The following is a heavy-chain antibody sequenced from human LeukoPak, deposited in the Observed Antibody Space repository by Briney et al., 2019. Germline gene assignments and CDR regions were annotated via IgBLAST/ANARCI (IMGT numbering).Heavy chain of an antibody. D-gene: IGHD3-10*01. J-gene: IGHJ4*02. CDR2: INAGNGNT. Sequence: ASVKVSCKASGYTFTSYAMHWVRQAPGQRLEWMGWINAGNGNTKYSQKFQGRVTITRGTSASTAYMELSSLRSEDTAVYYCARGSNYYGSGSYYFGRGGPENFDYWGQGTLVTVSS. CDR1: GYTFTSYA. CDR3: ARGSNYYGSGSYYFGRGGPENFDY. V-gene: IGHV1-3*01.